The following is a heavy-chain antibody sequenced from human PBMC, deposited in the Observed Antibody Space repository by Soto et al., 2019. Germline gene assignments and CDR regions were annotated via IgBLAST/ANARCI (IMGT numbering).Heavy chain of an antibody. J-gene: IGHJ4*02. CDR2: IYHSGST. V-gene: IGHV4-4*02. Sequence: PSETLSLTCAVSSGSISSSNWWSWVRQPPGKGLEWIGEIYHSGSTNYNPSLKSRVTISVDKSKNQFSLKLSSVTAADTAVYYCARGTRSYGSNLNYWGQGTLVTVSS. CDR1: SGSISSSNW. D-gene: IGHD3-10*01. CDR3: ARGTRSYGSNLNY.